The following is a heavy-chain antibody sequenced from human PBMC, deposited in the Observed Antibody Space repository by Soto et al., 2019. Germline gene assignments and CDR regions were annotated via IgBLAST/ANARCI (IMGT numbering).Heavy chain of an antibody. J-gene: IGHJ3*01. D-gene: IGHD2-21*01. CDR1: GSPFSTYW. V-gene: IGHV5-51*01. CDR3: ARQRRDASDGCFLCPMQV. Sequence: GESLKISCQSSGSPFSTYWVAWVRQMPGKALEWMGLIYPDDSDTRYNLDLRGQVTISAEKSTSTVFLHLRSLKASDPATYFCARQRRDASDGCFLCPMQVWG. CDR2: IYPDDSDT.